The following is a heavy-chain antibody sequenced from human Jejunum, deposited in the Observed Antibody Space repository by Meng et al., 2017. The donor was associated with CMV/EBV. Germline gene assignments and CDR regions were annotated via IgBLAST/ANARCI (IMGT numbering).Heavy chain of an antibody. CDR1: FPFNEYY. CDR3: ARDGRHSSSFYYWFDP. D-gene: IGHD6-13*01. V-gene: IGHV3-11*04. Sequence: FPFNEYYMSWIRQAPGKGLEWLSTSTSSGRTIKYADSVKGRFTLSRDNAKNSLYLHMNSLRVEDTAVYYCARDGRHSSSFYYWFDPWGQGTLVTVSS. J-gene: IGHJ5*02. CDR2: STSSGRTI.